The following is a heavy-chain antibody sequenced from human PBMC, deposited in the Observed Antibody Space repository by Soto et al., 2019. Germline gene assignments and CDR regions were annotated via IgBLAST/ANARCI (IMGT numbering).Heavy chain of an antibody. V-gene: IGHV3-23*01. CDR1: GFTFSSYA. CDR2: IIEGGGST. Sequence: GGSLRLSCEASGFTFSSYAMSWVRQGPGKGLEWVSGIIEGGGSTYYADSVKGRFTISRDNSKNTLDLQMNSLTAEDTAVYYCAKDYGSGCPFDYWGQGALVTVSS. CDR3: AKDYGSGCPFDY. D-gene: IGHD6-19*01. J-gene: IGHJ4*02.